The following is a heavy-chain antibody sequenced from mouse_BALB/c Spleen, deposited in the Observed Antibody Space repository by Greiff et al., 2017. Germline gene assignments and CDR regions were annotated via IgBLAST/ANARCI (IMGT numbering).Heavy chain of an antibody. CDR1: GYSITSDYA. Sequence: EVKLQESGPGLVKPSQSLSLTCTVTGYSITSDYAWNWIRQFPGNKLEWMGYISYSGSTSYNPSLKSRISITRDTSKNQFFLQLNSVTTEDTATYYCAREEGGNYVGGAMDYWGQGTSVTVSS. CDR3: AREEGGNYVGGAMDY. CDR2: ISYSGST. V-gene: IGHV3-2*02. J-gene: IGHJ4*01. D-gene: IGHD2-1*01.